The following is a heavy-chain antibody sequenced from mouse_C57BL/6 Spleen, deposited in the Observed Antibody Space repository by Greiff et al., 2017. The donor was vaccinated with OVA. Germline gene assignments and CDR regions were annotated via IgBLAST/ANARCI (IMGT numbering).Heavy chain of an antibody. V-gene: IGHV1-82*01. Sequence: QVQLQQSGPELVKPGASVKISCKASGYAFSSSWMNWVKQRPGKGLEWIGRIYPGEGDTNYHGKFKGKATLTADKSSSTAYMQLSSLTSEDSAVYFCAGIDYYGSSYEGVWFAYWGQGTLVTVSA. J-gene: IGHJ3*01. CDR3: AGIDYYGSSYEGVWFAY. CDR1: GYAFSSSW. D-gene: IGHD1-1*01. CDR2: IYPGEGDT.